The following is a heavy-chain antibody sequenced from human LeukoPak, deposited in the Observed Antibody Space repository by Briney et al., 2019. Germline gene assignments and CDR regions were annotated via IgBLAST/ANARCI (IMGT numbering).Heavy chain of an antibody. CDR1: GYTFTIYD. Sequence: ASVTVSFKASGYTFTIYDINWLRHSTGQGLEWMVWMNPNSGNTGYEQKCQGRVTITRNTSISTAYMELSSLRSEDTAVYYCARGLGDGSAFDIWGQGTMVTVSS. CDR3: ARGLGDGSAFDI. J-gene: IGHJ3*02. V-gene: IGHV1-8*03. CDR2: MNPNSGNT. D-gene: IGHD3-10*01.